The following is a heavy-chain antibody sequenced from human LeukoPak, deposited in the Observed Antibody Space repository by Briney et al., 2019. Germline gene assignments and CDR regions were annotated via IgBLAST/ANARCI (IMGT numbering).Heavy chain of an antibody. CDR3: AKGSRSLFDY. Sequence: TGGSLRLSCAASGFRFSSYAMGWVRQAPGKGLEWVSPIDARGGSTYYADSVKGRFTISRDNSKNALYLQMNSLRAEDTAVYYCAKGSRSLFDYWGQGTLVTVSS. CDR2: IDARGGST. V-gene: IGHV3-23*01. CDR1: GFRFSSYA. J-gene: IGHJ4*02.